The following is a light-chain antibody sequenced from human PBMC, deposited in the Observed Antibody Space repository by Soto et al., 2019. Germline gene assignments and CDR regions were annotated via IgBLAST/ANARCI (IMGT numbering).Light chain of an antibody. J-gene: IGLJ3*02. CDR2: EVI. CDR1: SSDVGGYNY. V-gene: IGLV2-14*01. CDR3: SSYTSSSTLDWV. Sequence: QSVLTQPASVSGSPGQSITISCTGTSSDVGGYNYVSWYQQHPGKAPKLMIYEVIHRPSGVSYRFSGSKSGNTASLTISGLQAEDEADYYCSSYTSSSTLDWVFGGGTKLTVL.